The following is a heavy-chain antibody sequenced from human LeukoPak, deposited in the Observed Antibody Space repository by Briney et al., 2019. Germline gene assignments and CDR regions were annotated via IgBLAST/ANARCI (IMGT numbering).Heavy chain of an antibody. CDR2: ISAYNGNT. CDR3: ARELRVGELIY. V-gene: IGHV1-18*01. J-gene: IGHJ4*02. D-gene: IGHD1-26*01. Sequence: GASXKVSCKASGYTFTSYGISWVRQAPGQGLEGRGWISAYNGNTNNAQKLQGRVTMTTDTSTSTAYMELRSLRSDDTAVYYCARELRVGELIYWGQGTLVTVSS. CDR1: GYTFTSYG.